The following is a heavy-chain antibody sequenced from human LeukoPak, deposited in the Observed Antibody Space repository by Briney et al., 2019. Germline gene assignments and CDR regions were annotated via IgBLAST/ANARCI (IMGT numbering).Heavy chain of an antibody. Sequence: GGSLRLSCAASGFTFSSYGMHWVRQAPGKGLEWVAVISYDGSNKYYADSVKGRFTISRDNSKNTLYLQMNSLRAEDTAVYYCAKAYPRLLLWFGELLEWGQGTLVTVSS. J-gene: IGHJ4*02. CDR2: ISYDGSNK. D-gene: IGHD3-10*01. CDR3: AKAYPRLLLWFGELLE. V-gene: IGHV3-30*18. CDR1: GFTFSSYG.